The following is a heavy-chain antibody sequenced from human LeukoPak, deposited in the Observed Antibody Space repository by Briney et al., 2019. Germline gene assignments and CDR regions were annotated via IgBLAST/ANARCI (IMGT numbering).Heavy chain of an antibody. J-gene: IGHJ4*02. CDR3: ARRLGYGSGSYRY. Sequence: SETLSLTCAVYGGSFSGYYWSWIRQPPGKGLEWIGEINHSGSTNYNPSLKSRVTISVDTSKNQFSLKLSSVTAADTAVYYCARRLGYGSGSYRYWGQGTLVTVSP. CDR2: INHSGST. D-gene: IGHD3-10*01. CDR1: GGSFSGYY. V-gene: IGHV4-34*01.